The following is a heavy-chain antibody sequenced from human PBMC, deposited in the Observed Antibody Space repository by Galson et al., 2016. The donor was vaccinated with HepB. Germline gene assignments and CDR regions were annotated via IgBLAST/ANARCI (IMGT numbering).Heavy chain of an antibody. CDR3: AREFSHDNPAWGSYGMDV. CDR2: IFYNGRT. Sequence: LSLTCNVSGGSVSGPYYYWSWIRQPPGQGLEYIGHIFYNGRTTYNPSLKSRITISLDTSKHQFSLNLNSVTAADTALYYCAREFSHDNPAWGSYGMDVWGRGTTVTVSS. D-gene: IGHD3-16*01. J-gene: IGHJ6*02. CDR1: GGSVSGPYYY. V-gene: IGHV4-61*01.